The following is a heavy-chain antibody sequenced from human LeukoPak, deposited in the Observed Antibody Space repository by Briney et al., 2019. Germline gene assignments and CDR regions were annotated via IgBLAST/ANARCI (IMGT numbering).Heavy chain of an antibody. V-gene: IGHV3-7*01. D-gene: IGHD1-14*01. CDR3: ARGHRRGGIDY. J-gene: IGHJ4*02. CDR2: INQGGNDR. Sequence: PGGSLRLSCAASGFTFSSHWMSWVRQAPGKGLEWVANINQGGNDRNYVDSVKGRFTISRDNAQNSLYLQMDSLRVEDTAMYYCARGHRRGGIDYWGQGTLVTVSS. CDR1: GFTFSSHW.